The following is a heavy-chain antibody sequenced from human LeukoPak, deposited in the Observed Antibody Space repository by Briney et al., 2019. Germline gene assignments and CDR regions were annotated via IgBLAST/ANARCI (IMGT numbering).Heavy chain of an antibody. CDR2: IIPIFGTA. D-gene: IGHD2-2*01. CDR1: GGTFSSYA. J-gene: IGHJ6*02. Sequence: ASVKASCKASGGTFSSYAISWVRQAPGQGLEWMGGIIPIFGTANYAQKFQGRVTITADESTSTAYMELSSLRSEDTAVYYCARALIVVVPAASQYYYYYYGMDVWGQGTTVTVSS. CDR3: ARALIVVVPAASQYYYYYYGMDV. V-gene: IGHV1-69*13.